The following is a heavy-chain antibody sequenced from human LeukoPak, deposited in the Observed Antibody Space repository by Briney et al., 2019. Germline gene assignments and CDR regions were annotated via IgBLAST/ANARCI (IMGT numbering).Heavy chain of an antibody. J-gene: IGHJ6*03. CDR2: MNPNSGNT. Sequence: GASVKVSCKASGYTFTSDDINWVRQATGQGLEWMGWMNPNSGNTGYAQKFQGRVTMTRNTSISTAYMELSSLRSEDTAVYYCARFGSSSRVGYYYYMDVWGKGTTVTVSS. D-gene: IGHD6-6*01. CDR1: GYTFTSDD. V-gene: IGHV1-8*01. CDR3: ARFGSSSRVGYYYYMDV.